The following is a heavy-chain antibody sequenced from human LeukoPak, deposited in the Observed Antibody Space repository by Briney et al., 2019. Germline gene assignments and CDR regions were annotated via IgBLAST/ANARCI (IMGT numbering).Heavy chain of an antibody. Sequence: SETLSLTCAVYGGSFSGYYWSWIRQPPGKGLEWIGEINHSGSTNYNPSLKSRVTISVDTSKNQFSLKLSSVTAADTAVYYCARGRWFDPWGQGTLVTVSS. J-gene: IGHJ5*02. V-gene: IGHV4-34*01. CDR1: GGSFSGYY. CDR2: INHSGST. CDR3: ARGRWFDP.